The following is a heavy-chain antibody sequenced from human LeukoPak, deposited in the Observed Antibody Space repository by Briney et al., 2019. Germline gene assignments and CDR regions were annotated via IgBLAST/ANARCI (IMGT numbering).Heavy chain of an antibody. Sequence: SETLSLTCAVYGGSFSGYYWSWIRQPPGKGLEWIGEINHSGSTNYNPSLKSRVTISVDTSKNQFSLKLSSVTAADTAVYYCARGRWFDPWGQGTLVTVSS. J-gene: IGHJ5*02. V-gene: IGHV4-34*01. CDR1: GGSFSGYY. CDR2: INHSGST. CDR3: ARGRWFDP.